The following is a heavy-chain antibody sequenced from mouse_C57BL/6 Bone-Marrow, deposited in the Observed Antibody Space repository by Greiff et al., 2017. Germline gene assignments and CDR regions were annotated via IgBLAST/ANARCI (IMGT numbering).Heavy chain of an antibody. CDR3: ARQSITTVVVDY. Sequence: EVQLVESGGGLVKPGGSLKLSCAASGFTFSSYTMSWVRQTPEKRLEWVATISGGGGNTYYPDSVKGRFTISRDNAKNTLYLQMSSLRSEDTALYYCARQSITTVVVDYWGQGTTLTVSS. J-gene: IGHJ2*01. CDR2: ISGGGGNT. V-gene: IGHV5-9*01. CDR1: GFTFSSYT. D-gene: IGHD1-1*01.